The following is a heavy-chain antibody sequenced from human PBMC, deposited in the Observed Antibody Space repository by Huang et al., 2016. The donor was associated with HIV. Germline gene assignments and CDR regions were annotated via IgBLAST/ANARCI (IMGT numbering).Heavy chain of an antibody. V-gene: IGHV3-30*18. CDR2: ISNDGSRN. Sequence: QVHLAESGGGVVQPGRPLRLSCTASGFRFSTFGLDWVRQAPGKRLEGVAGISNDGSRNYYVDSVKVRFTISRDNSKNIVYLQMNSLRPEDTAVYYCAKPSGDYEFFDFWGQGTVVTVSS. D-gene: IGHD4-17*01. CDR3: AKPSGDYEFFDF. J-gene: IGHJ4*02. CDR1: GFRFSTFG.